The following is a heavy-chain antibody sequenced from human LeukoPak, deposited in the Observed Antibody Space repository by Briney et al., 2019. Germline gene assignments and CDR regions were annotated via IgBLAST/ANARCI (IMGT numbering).Heavy chain of an antibody. CDR3: ARSVGGATQQPDYGMDV. Sequence: GASVKVSCKASGRTFSSYSISWVRQAPGQGLEWMGGIIPIFGTANYAQKFQGRVTITADESTSTAYMELSSLRSEDTAVYYCARSVGGATQQPDYGMDVWGQGTTVTVSS. V-gene: IGHV1-69*13. D-gene: IGHD1-26*01. CDR1: GRTFSSYS. CDR2: IIPIFGTA. J-gene: IGHJ6*02.